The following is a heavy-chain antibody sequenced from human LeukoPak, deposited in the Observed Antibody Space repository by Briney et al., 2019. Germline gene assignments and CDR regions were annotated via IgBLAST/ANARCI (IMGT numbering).Heavy chain of an antibody. CDR2: INRNGGST. Sequence: GSLRLSCEASGFTFDDYGMSWVRQPPGKGLGWVSGINRNGGSTDYADSVKGRFTISRDNAKNSHFLQMNSLRVEDTALYYCARGFRNGPFDCWGQGTLVAVSS. V-gene: IGHV3-20*04. CDR1: GFTFDDYG. CDR3: ARGFRNGPFDC. J-gene: IGHJ4*02. D-gene: IGHD2-8*01.